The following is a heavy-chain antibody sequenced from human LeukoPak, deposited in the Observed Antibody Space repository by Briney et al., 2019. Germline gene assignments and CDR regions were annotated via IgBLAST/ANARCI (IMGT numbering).Heavy chain of an antibody. CDR3: ARGISSGWSRAVGY. V-gene: IGHV4-61*01. J-gene: IGHJ4*02. CDR2: IYYSGST. Sequence: SETLSLTCTVSGGSASSGSYYWSWIRQPPGKGLEWIGYIYYSGSTNYNPSLKSRVTISVDTSKNQFSLELSSVTAADTAVYYCARGISSGWSRAVGYWGQGTLVTVSS. CDR1: GGSASSGSYY. D-gene: IGHD6-19*01.